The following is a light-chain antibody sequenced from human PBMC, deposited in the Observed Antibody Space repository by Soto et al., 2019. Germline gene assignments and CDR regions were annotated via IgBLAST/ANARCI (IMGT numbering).Light chain of an antibody. CDR2: ATS. V-gene: IGKV3-20*01. CDR3: QQYSSSRT. CDR1: QSISSNF. Sequence: EIVLTQSPGTLSLSPGQRATLSCRASQSISSNFLAWYQQKPGQAPRLLIYATSSRATGIPGRFSGSGSGTDFTPTISRLEPEAFAVYYCQQYSSSRTFGQGTTVDIK. J-gene: IGKJ1*01.